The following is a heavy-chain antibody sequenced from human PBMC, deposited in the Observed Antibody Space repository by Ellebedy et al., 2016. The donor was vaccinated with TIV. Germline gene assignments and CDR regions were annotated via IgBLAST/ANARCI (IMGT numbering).Heavy chain of an antibody. CDR2: IYYTGST. D-gene: IGHD4-17*01. J-gene: IGHJ3*01. V-gene: IGHV4-31*03. CDR1: GGSISSGASY. CDR3: ARLNGDYQDAFDV. Sequence: SETLSLXCTVSGGSISSGASYWSWLRRLPGKGLEWIGYIYYTGSTHYMPSLKSRVTISIDVPERQFSLSLTSVTAADTAVYYCARLNGDYQDAFDVWGQGTEVTVSS.